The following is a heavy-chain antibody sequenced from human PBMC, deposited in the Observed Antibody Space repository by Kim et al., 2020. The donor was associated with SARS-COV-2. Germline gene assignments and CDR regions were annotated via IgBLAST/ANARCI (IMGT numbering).Heavy chain of an antibody. CDR2: IYGGGST. V-gene: IGHV3-53*01. CDR1: GFTVSSNY. CDR3: ARTLRWRLDY. J-gene: IGHJ4*02. D-gene: IGHD4-17*01. Sequence: GGSLRLSCAVSGFTVSSNYMSWVRQAPGKGLEWVSVIYGGGSTFYADSVKGRFTISRDSSKNTLYLQMNTLRAEDTAVYYCARTLRWRLDYWGQGTLVTVSS.